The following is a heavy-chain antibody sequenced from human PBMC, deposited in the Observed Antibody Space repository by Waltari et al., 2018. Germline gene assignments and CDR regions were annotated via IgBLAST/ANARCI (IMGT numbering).Heavy chain of an antibody. CDR2: IYSGGST. CDR1: GFTVSSNY. Sequence: EVQLVESGGGSIQPGGSLRLSCAASGFTVSSNYMSWVRQAPGKGLEWVSVIYSGGSTYYADSVKGRFTISRDNSKNTLYLQMNSLRAEDTAVYYCARDLEGYYFDYWGQGTLVTVSS. J-gene: IGHJ4*02. CDR3: ARDLEGYYFDY. V-gene: IGHV3-53*01.